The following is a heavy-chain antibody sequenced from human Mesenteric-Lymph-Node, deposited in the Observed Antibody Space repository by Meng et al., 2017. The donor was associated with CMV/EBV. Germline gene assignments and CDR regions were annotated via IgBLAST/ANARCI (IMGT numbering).Heavy chain of an antibody. J-gene: IGHJ5*02. Sequence: GESLKISCAASGFTFSSYAMSWVRQAPGKGLEWVSAISGSGGSTYYADSVRGRFTISRDNSKNTLHLQMNSLRAEDTAVYFCAKWGYAEGFDPWGQGTLVTVSS. V-gene: IGHV3-23*01. CDR3: AKWGYAEGFDP. CDR2: ISGSGGST. D-gene: IGHD5-12*01. CDR1: GFTFSSYA.